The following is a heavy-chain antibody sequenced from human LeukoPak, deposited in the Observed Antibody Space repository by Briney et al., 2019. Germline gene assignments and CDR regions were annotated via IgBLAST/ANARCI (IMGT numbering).Heavy chain of an antibody. CDR3: ARSLCLGNSSRCPSDY. CDR2: IIPIFGTA. D-gene: IGHD6-13*01. CDR1: GGTFSSYT. J-gene: IGHJ4*02. Sequence: SVKVSCKSSGGTFSSYTITWVRQAPGQGLECMGRIIPIFGTANYAQKFQGRVTITTDESTSTAYMELGSLRSEDTAVYYCARSLCLGNSSRCPSDYWGQGTLVTVSS. V-gene: IGHV1-69*05.